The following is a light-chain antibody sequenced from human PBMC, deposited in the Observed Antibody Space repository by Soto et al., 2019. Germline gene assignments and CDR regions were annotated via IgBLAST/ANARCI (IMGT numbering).Light chain of an antibody. CDR1: EGIVNY. J-gene: IGKJ5*01. Sequence: QLTQSPSSLSASVGDRVIITCRASEGIVNYLAWYQHRPGKAPKLLIYGASTLQDGVPSRFTGSGSGTDFTLTISNLQREDFATYHCQQLFRYPLAFGQGTRLEMK. V-gene: IGKV1-9*01. CDR2: GAS. CDR3: QQLFRYPLA.